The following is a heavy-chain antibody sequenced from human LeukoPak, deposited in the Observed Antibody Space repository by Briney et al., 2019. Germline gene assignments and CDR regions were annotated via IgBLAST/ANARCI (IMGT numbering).Heavy chain of an antibody. D-gene: IGHD3-10*01. J-gene: IGHJ4*02. CDR2: IKQDGSEK. CDR3: TRDKPFGGSGSRFDY. Sequence: PGGSLRLSCAASAFTFSDYWMTWVRQAPGKGLEWVANIKQDGSEKYYVGSVKGRFTISRDNAKSSVYLQMNSLRVEDTALYYCTRDKPFGGSGSRFDYWGQGTLVTVSS. V-gene: IGHV3-7*01. CDR1: AFTFSDYW.